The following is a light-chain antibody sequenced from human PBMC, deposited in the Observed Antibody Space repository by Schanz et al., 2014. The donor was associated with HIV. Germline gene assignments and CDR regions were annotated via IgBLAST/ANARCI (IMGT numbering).Light chain of an antibody. J-gene: IGKJ4*01. CDR2: AAS. Sequence: AIQMTQSPSSLSASVGDRVTITCRASQGISNELGWYQQTPGKAPRLLIYAASRLESGVPSRFSGSGSGTDFTLTISSLQPEDVATYYCLQDYNYPFTFGGGTKVEIK. V-gene: IGKV1-6*01. CDR1: QGISNE. CDR3: LQDYNYPFT.